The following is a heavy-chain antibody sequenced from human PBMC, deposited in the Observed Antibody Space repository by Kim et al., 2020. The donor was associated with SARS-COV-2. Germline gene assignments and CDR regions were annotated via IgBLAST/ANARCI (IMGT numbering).Heavy chain of an antibody. CDR1: GGSISSSSYY. J-gene: IGHJ4*02. D-gene: IGHD2-15*01. V-gene: IGHV4-39*01. CDR2: IYYSGST. CDR3: ARVCSGGSCYRNTVDY. Sequence: SETLSLTCTVSGGSISSSSYYWGWIRQPPGKGLEWIGSIYYSGSTYYNPSLKSRVTISVDTSKNQFSLKLSSVTAADTAVYYCARVCSGGSCYRNTVDYWGQGTLVTVSS.